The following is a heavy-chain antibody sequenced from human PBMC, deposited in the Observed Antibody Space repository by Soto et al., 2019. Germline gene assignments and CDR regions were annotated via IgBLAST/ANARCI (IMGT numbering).Heavy chain of an antibody. J-gene: IGHJ4*02. V-gene: IGHV1-8*01. CDR2: MNPNSGNT. D-gene: IGHD7-27*01. CDR1: GYTFSNYD. Sequence: QVQLVQSGAEVKKPGASVKVSCKASGYTFSNYDFHWVRQATGQGLEWMGWMNPNSGNTGYAQKFQGRVTMTRNPSISTDYMELSSLRSEDTAVYYCTRTPPNWGEFDYWGQGTLVTVSS. CDR3: TRTPPNWGEFDY.